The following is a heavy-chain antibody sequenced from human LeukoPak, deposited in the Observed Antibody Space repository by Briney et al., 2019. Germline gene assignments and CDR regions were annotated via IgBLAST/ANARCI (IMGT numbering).Heavy chain of an antibody. V-gene: IGHV3-15*01. CDR1: GFTFSNAW. J-gene: IGHJ4*02. CDR2: IKSKTDGGTT. D-gene: IGHD4-11*01. CDR3: TTDLEMTYSNYPDY. Sequence: GGSLRLSCAASGFTFSNAWMSWVRQAPGKGLEWVGRIKSKTDGGTTDYAAPVKGRFTISRDDSKNTLYLQMNSLKTEDTAVYYCTTDLEMTYSNYPDYWGQGTLVTVSS.